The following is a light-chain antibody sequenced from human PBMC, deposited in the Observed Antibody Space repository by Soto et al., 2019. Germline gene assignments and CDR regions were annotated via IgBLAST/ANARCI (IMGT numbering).Light chain of an antibody. V-gene: IGKV3-20*01. CDR2: GAS. Sequence: EIVLTQSPGTLSLSPGERATLSCRASQSVSSDYLAWYHQKLGQPPRLLIYGASSRATGIPVRFSGSGSGTDFTLTISRLEPEDFAVYYCPPYGSSPTFGQGTRLEIK. CDR1: QSVSSDY. J-gene: IGKJ5*01. CDR3: PPYGSSPT.